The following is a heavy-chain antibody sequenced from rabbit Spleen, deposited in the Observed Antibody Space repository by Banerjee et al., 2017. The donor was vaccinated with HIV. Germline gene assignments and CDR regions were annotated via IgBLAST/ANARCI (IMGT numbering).Heavy chain of an antibody. V-gene: IGHV1S45*01. CDR1: GFSYSSYW. J-gene: IGHJ2*01. CDR2: IYAGSSVNT. D-gene: IGHD1-1*01. CDR3: ARNYVNAFDP. Sequence: QEQLEESGGDLVKPEGSLTLTCTASGFSYSSYWICWVRQAPGKGLEWIGCIYAGSSVNTYYASWAKGRFTISKASPTTVTLQMTSLTAADTATYFCARNYVNAFDPWGPGTLVTVS.